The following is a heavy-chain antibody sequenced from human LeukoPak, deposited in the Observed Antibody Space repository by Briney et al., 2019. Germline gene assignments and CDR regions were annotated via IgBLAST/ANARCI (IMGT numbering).Heavy chain of an antibody. V-gene: IGHV4-39*01. CDR1: GGSISSSSYY. Sequence: SETLSLTCTVSGGSISSSSYYWGWIRQPPGKGLEWIGSIYYSGSTYYNPSLKSRVTISVDTSKNQFSLKLSSVTAADTAVYYCARQVLQIYDFWSGYLLNWFDPWGQGTLVTVSS. J-gene: IGHJ5*02. CDR3: ARQVLQIYDFWSGYLLNWFDP. D-gene: IGHD3-3*01. CDR2: IYYSGST.